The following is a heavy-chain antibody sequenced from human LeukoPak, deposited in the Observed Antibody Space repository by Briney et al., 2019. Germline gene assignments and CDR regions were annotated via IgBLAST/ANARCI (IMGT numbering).Heavy chain of an antibody. V-gene: IGHV3-53*05. Sequence: GGSLRLSCAASGFSFSSNHMTWVRQAPGKGLEWVSVIYSGGSTFYADSVKGRFTISRDNSKNTLNLQMNSLRAEDTAVYYCVKDRTGTYTLDYWGQGTLVTVSS. D-gene: IGHD3-10*01. CDR2: IYSGGST. CDR1: GFSFSSNH. CDR3: VKDRTGTYTLDY. J-gene: IGHJ4*02.